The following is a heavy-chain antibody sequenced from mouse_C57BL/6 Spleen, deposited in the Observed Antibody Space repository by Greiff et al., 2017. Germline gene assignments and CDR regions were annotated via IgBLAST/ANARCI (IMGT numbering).Heavy chain of an antibody. V-gene: IGHV14-4*01. CDR3: TTDYGSSSFAY. CDR2: IYPENGDT. J-gene: IGHJ3*01. Sequence: VQLQQSGAELVRPGASVKLSCTASGFNIKDDYMHWVKQRPEQGLEWIGWIYPENGDTEYASKFQGKATITADTSSHTAYLQLSSLTSEDTAVYYCTTDYGSSSFAYWGQGTLVTVSA. CDR1: GFNIKDDY. D-gene: IGHD1-1*01.